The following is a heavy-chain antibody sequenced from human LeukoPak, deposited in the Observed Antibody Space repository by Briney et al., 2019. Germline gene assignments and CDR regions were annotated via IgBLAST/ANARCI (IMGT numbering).Heavy chain of an antibody. J-gene: IGHJ6*04. CDR1: GVSISSGGYY. Sequence: SQTLSLTCTVSGVSISSGGYYWPWIRQHPGKGLEWIGYIYSSGSTYYSPSLKSRITISLDTSKNQFSLKLSSVTAADTAVYYCARDRRDYYGSGGEHYYYYGMDVWGKGTTVTVSS. D-gene: IGHD3-10*01. CDR2: IYSSGST. CDR3: ARDRRDYYGSGGEHYYYYGMDV. V-gene: IGHV4-31*03.